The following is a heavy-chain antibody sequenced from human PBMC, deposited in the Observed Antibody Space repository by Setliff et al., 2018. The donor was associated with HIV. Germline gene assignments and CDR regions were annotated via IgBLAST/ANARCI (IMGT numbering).Heavy chain of an antibody. J-gene: IGHJ5*02. CDR3: ARETRSVGGIDP. V-gene: IGHV4-59*12. CDR1: GASISSYY. Sequence: PSETLSLTCTVSGASISSYYWGWIRQPPGRGLEWIGYDYYSGSTNYNPSLKSRVIISVDPSKNQFSLKVRSVPAADTAMYYCARETRSVGGIDPWGRATLVTVSS. CDR2: DYYSGST. D-gene: IGHD2-15*01.